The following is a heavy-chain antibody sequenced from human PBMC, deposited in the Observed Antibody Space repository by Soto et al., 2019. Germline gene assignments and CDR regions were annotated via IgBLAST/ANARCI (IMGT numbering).Heavy chain of an antibody. CDR2: VWDDGNRK. V-gene: IGHV3-33*01. D-gene: IGHD2-21*02. CDR1: GFTFSDYA. CDR3: VRGGKTAGAIDI. Sequence: QVQLVESGGGVVQPGRSLRLSCAASGFTFSDYAMHWVRQAPGKGLEWVAVVWDDGNRKHYVDSVKGRFTISRDDSESTLYLQMNSLTAEDRAVYYCVRGGKTAGAIDIWGQGTMVTVSS. J-gene: IGHJ3*02.